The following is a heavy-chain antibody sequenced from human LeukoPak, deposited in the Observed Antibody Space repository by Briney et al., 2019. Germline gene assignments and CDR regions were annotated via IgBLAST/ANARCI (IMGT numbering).Heavy chain of an antibody. V-gene: IGHV3-30-3*01. D-gene: IGHD4-17*01. CDR1: GFTFSSYA. CDR2: ISYDGSNK. CDR3: TTDLKSDYATTWFDP. Sequence: PGGSLRLSCAASGFTFSSYAMHWVRQAPGKGLEWVAVISYDGSNKYYADSVKGRFTISRDNSKNTLYLQMNSLRAEDTAVYYCTTDLKSDYATTWFDPWGQGTLVTVSS. J-gene: IGHJ5*02.